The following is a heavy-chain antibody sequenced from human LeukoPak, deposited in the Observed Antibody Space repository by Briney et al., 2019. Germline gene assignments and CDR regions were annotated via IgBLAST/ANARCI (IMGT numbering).Heavy chain of an antibody. CDR1: GGSFSGYY. J-gene: IGHJ4*02. Sequence: SETLSLTCAVYGGSFSGYYWSWIRQPPGKGLEWIGESNHSGSTNYNPSLKGRVIISVDTSKIQFSLKLGSVTAAGTAVYYCAAADEYCSSTSCYEDWGQGTLVTVSS. CDR2: SNHSGST. D-gene: IGHD2-2*01. CDR3: AAADEYCSSTSCYED. V-gene: IGHV4-34*01.